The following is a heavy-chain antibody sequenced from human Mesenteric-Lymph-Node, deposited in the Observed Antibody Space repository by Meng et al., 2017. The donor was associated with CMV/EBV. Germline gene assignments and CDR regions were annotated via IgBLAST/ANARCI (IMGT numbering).Heavy chain of an antibody. D-gene: IGHD2-2*01. J-gene: IGHJ4*02. CDR2: IWYDGSNK. CDR1: GCTYSSYG. Sequence: SGCTYSSYGRHWVRQAPGKGLEWVAVIWYDGSNKYYADSVKGRFTISRDNSKNTLYLQMNSLRAEDTAVYYCAKDRGYCSSTSCPIDYWGQGTLVTVSS. CDR3: AKDRGYCSSTSCPIDY. V-gene: IGHV3-33*06.